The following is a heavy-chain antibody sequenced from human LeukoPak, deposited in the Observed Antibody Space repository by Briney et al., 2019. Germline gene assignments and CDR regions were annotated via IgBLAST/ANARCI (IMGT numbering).Heavy chain of an antibody. Sequence: GGSLRLSCAASGFTFSSYSMNWVRQAPGKGLEWVSYISSSSSTIYYADSVKGRFTISRDNAKNSLYLQMNSLRAEDTAVYYCARDITMIVVVIRPDAFDIWGQGTMVTVSS. V-gene: IGHV3-48*01. D-gene: IGHD3-22*01. CDR2: ISSSSSTI. CDR3: ARDITMIVVVIRPDAFDI. J-gene: IGHJ3*02. CDR1: GFTFSSYS.